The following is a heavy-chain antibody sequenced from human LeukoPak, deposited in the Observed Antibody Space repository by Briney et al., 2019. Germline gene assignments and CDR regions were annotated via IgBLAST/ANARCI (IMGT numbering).Heavy chain of an antibody. V-gene: IGHV4-59*01. D-gene: IGHD5-24*01. J-gene: IGHJ4*02. CDR1: GGSISSYY. CDR2: IYYSGST. Sequence: PSETLSLTCTVSGGSISSYYWSWIRQPPGKGLEWIGYIYYSGSTNYNPSLKSRVTISVDTSKNQFSLKLSSVTAADTAVYYCARVRAGGEMATIRDYYFDYWGQRTLVTVSS. CDR3: ARVRAGGEMATIRDYYFDY.